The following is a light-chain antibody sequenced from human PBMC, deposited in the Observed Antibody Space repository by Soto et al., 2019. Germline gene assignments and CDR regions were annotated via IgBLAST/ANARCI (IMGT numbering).Light chain of an antibody. J-gene: IGKJ5*01. Sequence: EIVLTQSPGTLYLSPGERATLYCRDSQSVSTNYLAWYQQKPGQAPRLLMYGVSSRATGIPDRFTGSGSGADFTLTISRLEPEDVAVYYCQVYGPSPPITFGQGTRLEI. CDR1: QSVSTNY. V-gene: IGKV3-20*01. CDR2: GVS. CDR3: QVYGPSPPIT.